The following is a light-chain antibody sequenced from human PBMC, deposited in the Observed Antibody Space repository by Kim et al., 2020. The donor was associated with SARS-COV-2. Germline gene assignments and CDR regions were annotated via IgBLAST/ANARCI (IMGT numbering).Light chain of an antibody. CDR2: DAS. CDR3: QQRSNWYT. J-gene: IGKJ2*01. Sequence: LSLSPGERATLSCRASQSVSSYLAWYQQQPGQAPRLLIYDASNRATVIPARFSGSGSGTDFTLTISSLEPEDFAVYYCQQRSNWYTFGQGTKLEI. CDR1: QSVSSY. V-gene: IGKV3-11*01.